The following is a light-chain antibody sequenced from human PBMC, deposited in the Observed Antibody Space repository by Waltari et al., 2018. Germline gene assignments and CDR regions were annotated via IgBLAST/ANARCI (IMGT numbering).Light chain of an antibody. CDR2: KND. CDR1: NSNHAHNY. CDR3: SSWDDSLRGPV. Sequence: QSFLTQPPAASGPPGQRVTISCSSNNSNHAHNYVYWYQHLPGAAPKLLIYKNDQRPSGIPDRFSGSKSGTSASLAISELRSEDEADYFCSSWDDSLRGPVFGRGTKLTVL. J-gene: IGLJ3*02. V-gene: IGLV1-47*01.